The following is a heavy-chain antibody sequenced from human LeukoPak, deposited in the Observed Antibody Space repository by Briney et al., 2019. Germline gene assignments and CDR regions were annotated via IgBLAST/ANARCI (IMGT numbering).Heavy chain of an antibody. D-gene: IGHD5-12*01. CDR2: LIPVLGMS. CDR1: GGSFSTYV. J-gene: IGHJ4*02. CDR3: ARDRGGGYDLAFFDY. V-gene: IGHV1-69*04. Sequence: SVKVSCKSSGGSFSTYVVNWVRQAPGQGLEWMGRLIPVLGMSHYAPGFQGRVTLTADRSTNTAYMELDRLTSDDTAVYFCARDRGGGYDLAFFDYWGQGTLVTVSS.